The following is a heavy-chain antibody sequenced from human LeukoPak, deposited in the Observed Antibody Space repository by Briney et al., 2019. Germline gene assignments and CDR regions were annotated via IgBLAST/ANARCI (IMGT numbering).Heavy chain of an antibody. CDR1: GFAFSSYA. J-gene: IGHJ6*02. CDR3: ARDRVGAQAYYYYGMDV. CDR2: ISYDGSNK. V-gene: IGHV3-30-3*01. D-gene: IGHD1-26*01. Sequence: GGSLRLSCAASGFAFSSYAMHWVRQAPGKGLEWVAVISYDGSNKYYADSVKGRFTISRDNSKNTLYLQMNSLRAEDTAVYYCARDRVGAQAYYYYGMDVWGQGTTVTVSS.